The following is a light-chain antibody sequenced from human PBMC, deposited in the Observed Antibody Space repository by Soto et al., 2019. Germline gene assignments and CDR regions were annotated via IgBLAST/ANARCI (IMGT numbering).Light chain of an antibody. CDR3: HQRTNWPLT. CDR2: DAF. CDR1: QSVSSY. J-gene: IGKJ4*01. Sequence: EIVLTQSPATLSLSPGERATLSCRASQSVSSYLLWFQQKPGQAPRLLIFDAFNRASGVPARFSGSGSGTDFTLTINSLEPEDSAVYYCHQRTNWPLTFGGGTKVEIK. V-gene: IGKV3-11*01.